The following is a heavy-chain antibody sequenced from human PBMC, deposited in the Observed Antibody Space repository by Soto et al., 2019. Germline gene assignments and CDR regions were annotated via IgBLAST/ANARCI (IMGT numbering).Heavy chain of an antibody. Sequence: PSETLPLTCTVSAGTVRNRSYHRSWIRQPPGKGLESIWSVYYIGSTNYQPSLKSRVTISVDTSKKQSSLKRSSVTAADRAVYYCAREAGGPSEDGYNFFWSGAWFPIHQAAFDYWGEGTLVTGSS. CDR3: AREAGGPSEDGYNFFWSGAWFPIHQAAFDY. CDR2: VYYIGST. J-gene: IGHJ4*02. D-gene: IGHD5-12*01. V-gene: IGHV4-61*01. CDR1: AGTVRNRSYH.